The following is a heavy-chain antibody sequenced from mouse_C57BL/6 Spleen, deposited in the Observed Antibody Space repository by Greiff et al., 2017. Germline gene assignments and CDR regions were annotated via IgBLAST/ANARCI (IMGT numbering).Heavy chain of an antibody. CDR2: IYPSDSET. Sequence: QVQLQQPGAELVRPGSSVKLSCKASGYTFTSYWMDWVKQRPGQGLEWIGNIYPSDSETHYNQKFKDKATLTVDKSSSTAYMQRSSLTSEDSAVYYCARYGDYDWFAYWGQGTLVTVSA. J-gene: IGHJ3*01. D-gene: IGHD2-4*01. CDR3: ARYGDYDWFAY. V-gene: IGHV1-61*01. CDR1: GYTFTSYW.